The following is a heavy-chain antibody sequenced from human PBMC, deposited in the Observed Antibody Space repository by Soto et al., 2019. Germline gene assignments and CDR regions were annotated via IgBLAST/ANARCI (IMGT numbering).Heavy chain of an antibody. CDR2: ISAYNGNT. J-gene: IGHJ6*02. CDR1: GYTFTSYA. Sequence: ASVKVSCKASGYTFTSYAMHWVRQAPGQGLEWMGWISAYNGNTNYAQKLQGRVTMTTDTSTSTAYMELRSLRSDDTAVYYCARDCSGGSCYSSDYYYGMDVWGQGTTVTVSS. V-gene: IGHV1-18*01. D-gene: IGHD2-15*01. CDR3: ARDCSGGSCYSSDYYYGMDV.